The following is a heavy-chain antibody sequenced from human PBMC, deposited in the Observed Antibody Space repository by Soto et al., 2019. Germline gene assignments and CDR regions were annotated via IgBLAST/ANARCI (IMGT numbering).Heavy chain of an antibody. Sequence: SETLSPTCPVSGPSVSSGSYYWSWIRRPPGKGLEGIGYIYYSGSTNYNPSLKSPCTITVDTAKNQFSLTPCSLTAPASAVDYCARYGNGFWSGYYTGFDPWGQGTLVTVSS. V-gene: IGHV4-61*01. J-gene: IGHJ5*02. CDR3: ARYGNGFWSGYYTGFDP. CDR1: GPSVSSGSYY. D-gene: IGHD3-3*01. CDR2: IYYSGST.